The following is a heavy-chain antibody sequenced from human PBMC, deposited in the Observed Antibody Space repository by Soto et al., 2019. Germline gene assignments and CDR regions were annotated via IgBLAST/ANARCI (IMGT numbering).Heavy chain of an antibody. D-gene: IGHD2-2*01. CDR2: MNPNSGNT. V-gene: IGHV1-8*01. CDR3: ARGLRYCSSTSCLYYFDY. Sequence: ASVKVCWEACGYTFTSYDSNWVRQATGQGLEWMGWMNPNSGNTGYAQKFQGRVTMTRNTSISTAYMELSSLRSEDAAVYYCARGLRYCSSTSCLYYFDYWGQGTLVTVSS. CDR1: GYTFTSYD. J-gene: IGHJ4*02.